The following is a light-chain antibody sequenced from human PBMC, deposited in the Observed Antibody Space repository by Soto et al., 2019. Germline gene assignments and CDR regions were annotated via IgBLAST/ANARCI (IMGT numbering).Light chain of an antibody. J-gene: IGKJ4*01. Sequence: EIVLTQSPSTLSVSPGERATLSCRASQSISSNLAWYQQKPGQVPRLLIYDASTRAAGIPTGFSGSGSGTEFTLTIGSLQSEDFAIYYCQQYHNWPLTLGGGTKVDIK. CDR3: QQYHNWPLT. CDR2: DAS. CDR1: QSISSN. V-gene: IGKV3-15*01.